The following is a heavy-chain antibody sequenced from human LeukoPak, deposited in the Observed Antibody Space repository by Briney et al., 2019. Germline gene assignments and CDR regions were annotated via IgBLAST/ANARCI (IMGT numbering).Heavy chain of an antibody. Sequence: ASVKVSFKASGYTFTDYYIHWVRQAPGQGLEWMGWVNPKNGGTNYAQKFQGRVTMTRDTSISTLYMELSRLGSDDTAIYYCARESSGGSYYAYWGQGTLVTVSA. V-gene: IGHV1-2*02. CDR2: VNPKNGGT. J-gene: IGHJ4*02. D-gene: IGHD1-26*01. CDR1: GYTFTDYY. CDR3: ARESSGGSYYAY.